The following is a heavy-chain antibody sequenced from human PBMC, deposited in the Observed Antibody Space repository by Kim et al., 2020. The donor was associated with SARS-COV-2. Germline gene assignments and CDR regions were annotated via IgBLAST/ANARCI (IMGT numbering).Heavy chain of an antibody. J-gene: IGHJ4*02. D-gene: IGHD3-10*01. CDR1: GFTFSNYW. CDR3: ARGGSGSFDY. V-gene: IGHV3-74*01. CDR2: ITSDGSTT. Sequence: GGSLRLSCAASGFTFSNYWMHWVRQAPGKGLVWVSHITSDGSTTTYADSVKGRFTISRDNARNTLFLEMNSLRVEDTAVYYCARGGSGSFDYWGRGTLVTVSS.